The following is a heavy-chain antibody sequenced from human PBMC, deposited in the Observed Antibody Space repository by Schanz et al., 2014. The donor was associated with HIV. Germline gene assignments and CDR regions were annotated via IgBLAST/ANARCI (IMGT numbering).Heavy chain of an antibody. J-gene: IGHJ4*02. CDR1: GGTFSNYA. D-gene: IGHD3-22*01. CDR2: LKPNSGET. Sequence: QVQVVQSGAELKKPGSSVRVSCKTSGGTFSNYAVSWVRQAPGQGLEWMAWLKPNSGETKFARKFQGRVTMTRDTSINTAYMEFSGVRSDDTAVYYCVRVANYDGDDYYQRSHFDLWGQGTLVTVSS. V-gene: IGHV1-2*02. CDR3: VRVANYDGDDYYQRSHFDL.